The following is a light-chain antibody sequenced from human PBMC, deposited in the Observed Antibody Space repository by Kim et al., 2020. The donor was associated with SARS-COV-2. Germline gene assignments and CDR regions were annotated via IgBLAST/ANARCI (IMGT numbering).Light chain of an antibody. Sequence: SYELTQPPSVSVAPGKTASISCGGNNIGSKSVHWCQQKPGQAPVLVISYDSDRPSGIPERFSGSNSGNTATLTIRRVEAGDEADYYRQVWDSIIDHRVVF. CDR1: NIGSKS. V-gene: IGLV3-21*04. CDR2: YDS. CDR3: QVWDSIIDHRVV. J-gene: IGLJ3*02.